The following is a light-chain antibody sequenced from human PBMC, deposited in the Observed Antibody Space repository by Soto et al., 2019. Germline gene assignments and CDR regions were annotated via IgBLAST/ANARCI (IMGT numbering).Light chain of an antibody. V-gene: IGLV2-14*01. J-gene: IGLJ1*01. CDR3: RSYTSSXTLV. CDR1: SSDVGGGNY. Sequence: QSALSQPASVSGSPVQSITISCTGTSSDVGGGNYFSWYQQHPGKAPKLMIYEVSNRPSGVYNRFSGSKSGNTASLTISGLQADDEADYYCRSYTSSXTLVFGTGIKVXV. CDR2: EVS.